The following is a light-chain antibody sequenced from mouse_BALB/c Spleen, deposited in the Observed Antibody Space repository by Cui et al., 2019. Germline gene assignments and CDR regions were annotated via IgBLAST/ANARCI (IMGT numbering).Light chain of an antibody. CDR3: HQYHRSPLT. CDR1: SSVSSSY. J-gene: IGKJ5*01. V-gene: IGKV4-74*01. CDR2: STS. Sequence: QIVLTQSPAIMSASLGERVTMTCTASSSVSSSYVHWYQQKPGSSPKLWIYSTSNLASGVPARFSGSGSGTSYSLTISSMEAEDAATYYCHQYHRSPLTFGAGTKLELK.